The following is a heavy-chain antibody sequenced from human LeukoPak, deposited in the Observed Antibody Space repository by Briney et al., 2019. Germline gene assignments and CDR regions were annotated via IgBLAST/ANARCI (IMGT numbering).Heavy chain of an antibody. CDR3: ARRQTYFDY. V-gene: IGHV4-4*09. CDR1: GGSISPYF. J-gene: IGHJ4*02. CDR2: IYTDGST. Sequence: SETLSLTCTVSGGSISPYFWSWLRQPPGKGMEWIGYIYTDGSTKYNPSVKCRVTISLNTSKNQFSLKLSSVTAANTAVYYCARRQTYFDYWGQGTLVTVSS.